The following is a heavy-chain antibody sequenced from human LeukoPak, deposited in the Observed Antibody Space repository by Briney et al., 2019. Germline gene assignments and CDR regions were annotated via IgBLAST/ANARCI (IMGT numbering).Heavy chain of an antibody. CDR3: ARDPYYYDSSGYYYFDY. CDR2: IDPNSGGT. CDR1: GYTFTGYY. D-gene: IGHD3-22*01. J-gene: IGHJ4*02. Sequence: ASVKVSCKASGYTFTGYYMHWVRQAPGQGLEWMGWIDPNSGGTNYAQKFQGRVTMIRDTSISTAYMELSRLRSDDTAVYYCARDPYYYDSSGYYYFDYWGQGTLVTVSS. V-gene: IGHV1-2*02.